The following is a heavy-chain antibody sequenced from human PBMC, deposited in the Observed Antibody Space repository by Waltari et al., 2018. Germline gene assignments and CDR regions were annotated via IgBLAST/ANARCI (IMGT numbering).Heavy chain of an antibody. CDR3: ARHQVGATTGYYGMDV. V-gene: IGHV5-51*01. Sequence: EVQLVQSGAEVKKPGESLKISCKGSGYSFTSYWIGWVRQMPGKGLGWMGIIVPCDSDTRYSPSVQGSVTISADKSSRTAYLQWSSLKASDTAMYYCARHQVGATTGYYGMDVWGQGTTVTVSS. D-gene: IGHD1-26*01. CDR1: GYSFTSYW. J-gene: IGHJ6*02. CDR2: IVPCDSDT.